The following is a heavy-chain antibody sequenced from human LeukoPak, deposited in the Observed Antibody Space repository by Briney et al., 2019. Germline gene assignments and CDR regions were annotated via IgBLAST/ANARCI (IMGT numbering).Heavy chain of an antibody. V-gene: IGHV3-30*04. D-gene: IGHD2-2*01. CDR1: GFIFSSYA. CDR2: ISYDGSNK. Sequence: PGASLRLSCAASGFIFSSYAMHWVRQAPGKGLEWVAVISYDGSNKYYADSVKGRFTISRDNSKNTLYLQMNSLRAEDTAVYYCARGGSLYQLLDHFYWDQGTLVTVSS. J-gene: IGHJ4*02. CDR3: ARGGSLYQLLDHFY.